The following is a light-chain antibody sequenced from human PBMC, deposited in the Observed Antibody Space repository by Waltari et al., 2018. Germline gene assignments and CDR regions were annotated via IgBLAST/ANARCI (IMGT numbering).Light chain of an antibody. CDR3: QTGGHGTWV. CDR2: VNSDGSQ. Sequence: QLVLTQSPSASASLGASVKLTCTLSSGHSSNVIAWLQQRPEKGPRYLMKVNSDGSQGKGEEMPVRFPGSSSGAERYLTISSLQSEDEADYYCQTGGHGTWVFGGGTKLTGL. CDR1: SGHSSNV. V-gene: IGLV4-69*01. J-gene: IGLJ3*02.